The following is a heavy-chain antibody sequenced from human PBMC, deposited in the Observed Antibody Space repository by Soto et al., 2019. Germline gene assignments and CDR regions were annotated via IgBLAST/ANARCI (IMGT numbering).Heavy chain of an antibody. CDR3: ASPPGDCSGGSCPYYYYGMDV. CDR1: GGTFSSYA. V-gene: IGHV1-69*12. J-gene: IGHJ6*02. Sequence: QVQLAQSGAEVKKPGSSVKVSCKASGGTFSSYAISWVRQAPGQGLEWMGGIIPIFGTANYAQKFQGRVTITADESTSTAYMELSSLRSEDTAVYYCASPPGDCSGGSCPYYYYGMDVWGQGTTVTVSS. D-gene: IGHD2-15*01. CDR2: IIPIFGTA.